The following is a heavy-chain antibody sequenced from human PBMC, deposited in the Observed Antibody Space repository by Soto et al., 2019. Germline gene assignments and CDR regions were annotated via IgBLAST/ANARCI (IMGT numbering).Heavy chain of an antibody. J-gene: IGHJ4*02. CDR1: GFTFSSYG. CDR3: ARDPAFGVVITIDY. D-gene: IGHD3-3*01. V-gene: IGHV3-33*01. Sequence: GGSLRLSCAASGFTFSSYGMHWVRQAPGKGLEWVAVIWYDGSNKYYADSVKGRFTISRDNSKNTLYLQMNSLRAEDTAVYYCARDPAFGVVITIDYWGQGTLVTVSS. CDR2: IWYDGSNK.